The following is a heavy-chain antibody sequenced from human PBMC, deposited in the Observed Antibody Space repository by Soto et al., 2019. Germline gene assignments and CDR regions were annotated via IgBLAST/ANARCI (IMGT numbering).Heavy chain of an antibody. Sequence: QVQLVQSGAEVKKPGSSVKVSCKASGGTFSSYTISWVRQAPGQGLEWMGRIIPILGIANYAQKFQGRVTITADKSTSTAYMELSSLRSEVTAVYYCARDTTTTVTTWLRNWGQGTLVTVSS. D-gene: IGHD4-17*01. J-gene: IGHJ4*02. V-gene: IGHV1-69*02. CDR2: IIPILGIA. CDR1: GGTFSSYT. CDR3: ARDTTTTVTTWLRN.